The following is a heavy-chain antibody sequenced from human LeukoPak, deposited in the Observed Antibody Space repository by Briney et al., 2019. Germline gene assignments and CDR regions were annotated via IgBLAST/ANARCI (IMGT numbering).Heavy chain of an antibody. Sequence: SETLSLTCAFYGGSFSGYYWIWIRKPPGKELEWIGEINHSGSTNYNPSLKSRVTISVDTSKNQFSLKLSSVTAADTAVYYCARHVHRFEYYFDYWGQGTLVTVSS. CDR1: GGSFSGYY. CDR2: INHSGST. D-gene: IGHD3-10*02. J-gene: IGHJ4*02. V-gene: IGHV4-34*01. CDR3: ARHVHRFEYYFDY.